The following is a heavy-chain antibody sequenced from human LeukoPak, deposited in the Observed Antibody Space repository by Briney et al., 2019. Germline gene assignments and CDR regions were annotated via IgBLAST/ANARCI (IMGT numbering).Heavy chain of an antibody. J-gene: IGHJ5*02. CDR2: IYSSGTT. D-gene: IGHD3-3*01. CDR3: ARNWFGGYAWFDP. CDR1: GGSMTSYY. Sequence: SETLSLTCTVSGGSMTSYYWSWIRQPPGKELEWIGHIYSSGTTKYNPSLKSRVTISVDRSKKQVSLKVASVTAADTAVYYCARNWFGGYAWFDPGGQGTLVTVSS. V-gene: IGHV4-59*01.